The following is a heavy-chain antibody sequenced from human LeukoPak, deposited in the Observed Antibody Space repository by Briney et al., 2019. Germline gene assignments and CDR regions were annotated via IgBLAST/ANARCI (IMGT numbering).Heavy chain of an antibody. V-gene: IGHV3-30*04. CDR2: ISYDGSNK. J-gene: IGHJ4*02. CDR3: AKAATAFYDSSGYYTDY. D-gene: IGHD3-22*01. Sequence: GGSLRLSCAASGFTFSSYAMHWVRQAPGKGLEWVAVISYDGSNKYYADSVKGRFTISRDNSKNTLYLQMNSLRAEDTAVYYCAKAATAFYDSSGYYTDYWGQGTLVTVSS. CDR1: GFTFSSYA.